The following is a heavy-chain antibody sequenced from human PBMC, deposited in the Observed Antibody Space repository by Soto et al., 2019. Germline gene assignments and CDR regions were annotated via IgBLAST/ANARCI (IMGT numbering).Heavy chain of an antibody. J-gene: IGHJ4*02. Sequence: QVQLVQSGAEVKKPGASVKVSCKASGYIFTNYYIHWVRQAPGQGLEWMAIINPLPTSGSTNYAQKFQGRVTVNRDTSTSTVYLELSSLRSDDTAVYYFARDLAAAAYWGQGTLVTVSS. CDR1: GYIFTNYY. CDR2: INPLPTSGST. D-gene: IGHD6-13*01. CDR3: ARDLAAAAY. V-gene: IGHV1-46*01.